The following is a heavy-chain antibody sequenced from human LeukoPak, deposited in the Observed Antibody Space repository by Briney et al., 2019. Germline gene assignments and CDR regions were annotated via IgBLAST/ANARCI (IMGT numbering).Heavy chain of an antibody. CDR1: GGSISSSSYY. CDR3: AREDYDYVWGSYRYPYYFDY. D-gene: IGHD3-16*02. V-gene: IGHV4-39*07. J-gene: IGHJ4*02. CDR2: IYYSGST. Sequence: SETLSLTCTVSGGSISSSSYYWGWIRQPPGKGLEWIGSIYYSGSTYYNPSLKSRVTISVDKSKNQFSLKLSAVPAADTAVYYCAREDYDYVWGSYRYPYYFDYWGQGTLVTVSS.